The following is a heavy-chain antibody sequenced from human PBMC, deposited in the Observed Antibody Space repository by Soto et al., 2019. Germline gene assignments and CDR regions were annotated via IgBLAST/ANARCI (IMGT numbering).Heavy chain of an antibody. J-gene: IGHJ4*02. CDR1: GGSISSSSYY. Sequence: QLQLQESGPGLVKPSETLSLTCTVSGGSISSSSYYWGWIRQPPGKGLEGIGSIYYSGSTYYNPSLKSRFTISVDTSKNQFSLKLSSVTAADTAVYYCARLYGDYGRGGLVFDYWGQGTLVTVSS. V-gene: IGHV4-39*01. CDR3: ARLYGDYGRGGLVFDY. CDR2: IYYSGST. D-gene: IGHD4-17*01.